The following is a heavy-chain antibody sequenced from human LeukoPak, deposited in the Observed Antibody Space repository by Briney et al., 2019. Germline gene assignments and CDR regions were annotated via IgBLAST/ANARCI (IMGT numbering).Heavy chain of an antibody. D-gene: IGHD6-19*01. CDR3: ARRESGWYFDY. CDR1: GFTFSSYW. V-gene: IGHV3-74*01. CDR2: IKSDGST. J-gene: IGHJ4*02. Sequence: GGSLRLSCEASGFTFSSYWMHWVRQAPGKGLVWVSLIKSDGSTNYADSVKGRFTISRDNSKNTLSLQMNSLRAEDTAVYYCARRESGWYFDYWGQGTLVTVSS.